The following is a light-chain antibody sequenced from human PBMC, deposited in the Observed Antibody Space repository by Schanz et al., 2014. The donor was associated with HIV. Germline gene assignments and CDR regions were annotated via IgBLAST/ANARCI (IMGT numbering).Light chain of an antibody. Sequence: QSALTQPPAASGSPGQSVTISCTEASGDVSVHNYVSWYQQHPGKAPKLIIFDVSERPSAVPDRFSGSKSGNTASLTVSGLQADDEADYYCSSYAATSNVLFGGGTKLTVL. J-gene: IGLJ3*02. CDR2: DVS. CDR3: SSYAATSNVL. V-gene: IGLV2-8*01. CDR1: SGDVSVHNY.